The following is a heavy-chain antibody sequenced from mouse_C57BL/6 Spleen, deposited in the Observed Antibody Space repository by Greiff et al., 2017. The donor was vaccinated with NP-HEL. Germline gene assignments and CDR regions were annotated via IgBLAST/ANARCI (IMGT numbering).Heavy chain of an antibody. CDR2: ILPGSGST. CDR3: ARRGDYYGSREGYFDV. J-gene: IGHJ1*03. V-gene: IGHV1-9*01. CDR1: GYTFTGYW. Sequence: VQLQQSGAELMKPGASVKLSCKATGYTFTGYWIEWVKQRPGHGLEWIGEILPGSGSTNYNEKFKGKATFTADTSSNTAYMQLSSLTTVDSAIYYCARRGDYYGSREGYFDVWGTGTTVTVSS. D-gene: IGHD1-1*01.